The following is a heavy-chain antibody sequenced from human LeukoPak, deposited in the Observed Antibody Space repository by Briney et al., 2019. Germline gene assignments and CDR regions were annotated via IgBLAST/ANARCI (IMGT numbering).Heavy chain of an antibody. Sequence: SETLSLTCAVSGGSISNSNWWSWVRQSPGKGLEWIGEIHHGGSTTYNPSLKSRVTISVDTSNNQFSLKLSSVTAADTAVYYCARESAAAGLSYFDYWGQGTLVTVSS. D-gene: IGHD6-13*01. CDR3: ARESAAAGLSYFDY. V-gene: IGHV4-4*02. J-gene: IGHJ4*02. CDR1: GGSISNSNW. CDR2: IHHGGST.